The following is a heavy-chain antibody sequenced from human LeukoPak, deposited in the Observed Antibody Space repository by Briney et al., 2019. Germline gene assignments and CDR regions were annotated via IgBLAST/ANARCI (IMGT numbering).Heavy chain of an antibody. CDR1: GGSISSGGYY. CDR2: IYYSGST. CDR3: ARTVVVVAATTYYYYGMDV. D-gene: IGHD2-15*01. Sequence: PSETLSLTCTVSGGSISSGGYYWSWIRQHPGEGLEWIGYIYYSGSTYYNPSLKSRVTISVDTSKNQFSLKLSSVTAADTAVYYCARTVVVVAATTYYYYGMDVWGQGTTVTVSS. J-gene: IGHJ6*02. V-gene: IGHV4-31*03.